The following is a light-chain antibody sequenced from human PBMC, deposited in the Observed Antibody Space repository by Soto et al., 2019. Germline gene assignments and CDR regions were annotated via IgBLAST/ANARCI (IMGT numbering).Light chain of an antibody. CDR3: HHYISYYRT. J-gene: IGKJ1*01. CDR1: QTITSW. CDR2: DVS. V-gene: IGKV1-5*01. Sequence: DIQMTHSPSTLSASVGDRVTITCRASQTITSWLAWYQQKPGKVPNLLIYDVSILESGVPSRFSGSGSGTECTLTVDRLQPGDFATYYGHHYISYYRTFGQVTKGEI.